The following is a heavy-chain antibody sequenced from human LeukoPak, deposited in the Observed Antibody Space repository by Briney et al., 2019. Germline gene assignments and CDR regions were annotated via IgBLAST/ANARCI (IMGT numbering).Heavy chain of an antibody. D-gene: IGHD6-13*01. V-gene: IGHV1-58*01. Sequence: SVKVSCKASGFTFTSSAVQWVRQARGQRLEWIGWIVVGSGNTNYAQKFQERVTITRDMSTSTAYMELSSLRSEDTAVYYCAAEGIAAAGALDYWGQGTLVTVSS. J-gene: IGHJ4*02. CDR2: IVVGSGNT. CDR3: AAEGIAAAGALDY. CDR1: GFTFTSSA.